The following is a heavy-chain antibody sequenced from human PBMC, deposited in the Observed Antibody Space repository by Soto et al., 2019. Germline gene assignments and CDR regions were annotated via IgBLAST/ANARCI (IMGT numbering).Heavy chain of an antibody. CDR2: INHSGST. Sequence: PSETLSLTCAVYGGSFSGYYWSWIRQPPGKGLEWIGEINHSGSTNYNPSLKSRVTISVDTSKNQFSLKLSSVTAADTAVYYCRGEGYSSSWYGRAYYYGMDVWGQGTTVTVSS. D-gene: IGHD6-13*01. J-gene: IGHJ6*02. CDR3: RGEGYSSSWYGRAYYYGMDV. V-gene: IGHV4-34*01. CDR1: GGSFSGYY.